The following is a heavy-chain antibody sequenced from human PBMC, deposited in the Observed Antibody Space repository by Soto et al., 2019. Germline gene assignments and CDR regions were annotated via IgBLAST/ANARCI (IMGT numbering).Heavy chain of an antibody. D-gene: IGHD1-26*01. V-gene: IGHV3-72*01. CDR1: GFSFSDYY. Sequence: GGSLRLSCAASGFSFSDYYINWVRQAPGKGLEWVGRTRNKASSYTTDYAAFVKGRFTISRDDSKNLIYLQMNSLKTEDTAVYYCTTDLRWEVPPPDYWGQGTLVTVSS. CDR3: TTDLRWEVPPPDY. J-gene: IGHJ4*02. CDR2: TRNKASSYTT.